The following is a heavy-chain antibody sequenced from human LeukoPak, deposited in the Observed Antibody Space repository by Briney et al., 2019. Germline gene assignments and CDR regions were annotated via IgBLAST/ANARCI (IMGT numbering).Heavy chain of an antibody. CDR2: INSDGSSP. V-gene: IGHV3-74*01. D-gene: IGHD4/OR15-4a*01. J-gene: IGHJ4*02. Sequence: GGSLRLSCAASGFTFSSYWMHWVRHAPGKGLVWASRINSDGSSPSYADSVKGRFTISRDNAKNTLYLQMNSLRTEDTAVYYCARDDYGGSSRALDYWGQGTLVTVSS. CDR3: ARDDYGGSSRALDY. CDR1: GFTFSSYW.